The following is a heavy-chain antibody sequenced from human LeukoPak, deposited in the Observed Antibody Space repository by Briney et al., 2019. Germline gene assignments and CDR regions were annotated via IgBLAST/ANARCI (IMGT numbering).Heavy chain of an antibody. V-gene: IGHV1-2*02. Sequence: GGSVKVSCRASGYTFTDYYIRWVRRAPGQGLEWMGWVDPRTGVTRCTQKFQGRVTMTRDTSISTVYLDLNGLTFDDTAVYYCATDNYGMLDYWGQGTLVTVSS. CDR3: ATDNYGMLDY. J-gene: IGHJ4*02. CDR2: VDPRTGVT. D-gene: IGHD3-9*01. CDR1: GYTFTDYY.